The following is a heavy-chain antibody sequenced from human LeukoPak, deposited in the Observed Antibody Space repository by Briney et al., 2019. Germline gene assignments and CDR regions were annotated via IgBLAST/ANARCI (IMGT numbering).Heavy chain of an antibody. CDR2: IYPGDSDT. V-gene: IGHV5-51*01. J-gene: IGHJ4*02. Sequence: GESLKISCKGSGYTFSTYWIGWVRQMPEKGLEYMGIIYPGDSDTRYRPSFQGQVSISADKSINTTYLQWSSLRASDTAIYYCARRTGQWLGENDYWGQGTLVTVSS. CDR3: ARRTGQWLGENDY. D-gene: IGHD6-19*01. CDR1: GYTFSTYW.